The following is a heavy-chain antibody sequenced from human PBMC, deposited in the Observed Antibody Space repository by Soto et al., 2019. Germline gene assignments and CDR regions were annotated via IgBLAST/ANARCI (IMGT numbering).Heavy chain of an antibody. J-gene: IGHJ5*01. CDR3: AKDPYSSTLNYFDS. CDR1: GFSFSNYG. Sequence: QVQLVESGGGVVQPGRSLRLSCAASGFSFSNYGIHWVRQAPGKGLDWVALISYDGSDKYYADSVKGRFTISRDNSKNTLYLQMNSLIPEDTAIYYCAKDPYSSTLNYFDSWGQGTPVTVSS. D-gene: IGHD6-19*01. V-gene: IGHV3-30*18. CDR2: ISYDGSDK.